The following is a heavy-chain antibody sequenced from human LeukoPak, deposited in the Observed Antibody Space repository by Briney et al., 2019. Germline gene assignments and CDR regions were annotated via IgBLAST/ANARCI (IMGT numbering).Heavy chain of an antibody. J-gene: IGHJ4*02. D-gene: IGHD3-22*01. Sequence: SETLSLTCAVSGGSISSSDWWSWVRQPPGKGLEWIGEIYHSGSTNYNPSLKSRVTMSVDTSKNQFSLKLSSVTAADTAVYYCARDTYYYDSSGFGARRYFDYWGQGTLVTVSS. V-gene: IGHV4-4*02. CDR2: IYHSGST. CDR3: ARDTYYYDSSGFGARRYFDY. CDR1: GGSISSSDW.